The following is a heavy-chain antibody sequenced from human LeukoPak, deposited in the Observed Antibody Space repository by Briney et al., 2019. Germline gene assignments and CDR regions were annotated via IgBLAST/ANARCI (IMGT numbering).Heavy chain of an antibody. J-gene: IGHJ5*02. CDR2: IIPIFGTA. CDR3: AKWIQLNWFDP. Sequence: SVKVSFTASGGTFSSYAISWVRQAPGQGLEWMGGIIPIFGTANYAQKFQGRVTITADESTSTAYMELSSLRSEDTAVYYCAKWIQLNWFDPWGQGTLVTVSS. V-gene: IGHV1-69*13. CDR1: GGTFSSYA. D-gene: IGHD5-18*01.